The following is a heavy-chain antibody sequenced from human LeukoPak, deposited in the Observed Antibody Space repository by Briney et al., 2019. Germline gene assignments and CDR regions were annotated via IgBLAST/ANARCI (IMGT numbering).Heavy chain of an antibody. Sequence: SETLSLTCTVSGGSINFYYWSWIRQPPGKGLEYIGFMYYSGGTNYNPSLKSRVTISVDTSKNHSSLKLSSLTAADTAVYYCSRLTMVRGVYDAFDIWGQGTMVTVSS. V-gene: IGHV4-59*01. D-gene: IGHD3-10*01. CDR2: MYYSGGT. CDR1: GGSINFYY. CDR3: SRLTMVRGVYDAFDI. J-gene: IGHJ3*02.